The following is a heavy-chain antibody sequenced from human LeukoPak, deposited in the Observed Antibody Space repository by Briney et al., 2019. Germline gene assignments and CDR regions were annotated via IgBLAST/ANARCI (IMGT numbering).Heavy chain of an antibody. D-gene: IGHD3-22*01. CDR3: ARLADYDSFPYLDY. Sequence: SETLSLTCTVSGGSISSSSYYWGWIRQPPGKGLEWIGSIYYSGSTYYNPSLKSRVTISVDTSKNQFSLKLSSVTAADTAVYYCARLADYDSFPYLDYWGQGTLVTVSS. J-gene: IGHJ4*02. CDR1: GGSISSSSYY. CDR2: IYYSGST. V-gene: IGHV4-39*01.